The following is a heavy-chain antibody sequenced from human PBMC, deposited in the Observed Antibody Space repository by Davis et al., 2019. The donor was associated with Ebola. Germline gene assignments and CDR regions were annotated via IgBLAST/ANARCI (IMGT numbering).Heavy chain of an antibody. CDR3: AKDRMAPGECYFDY. CDR1: GFTFSSYA. CDR2: ISGSGGST. D-gene: IGHD5-24*01. V-gene: IGHV3-23*01. Sequence: GESLKISCAASGFTFSSYAMSWVRQAPGKGLEWVSAISGSGGSTYYADSVKGRFTISRDNSKNTLYLQMNSLRAEDTAVYYCAKDRMAPGECYFDYWGQGTLVTVSS. J-gene: IGHJ4*02.